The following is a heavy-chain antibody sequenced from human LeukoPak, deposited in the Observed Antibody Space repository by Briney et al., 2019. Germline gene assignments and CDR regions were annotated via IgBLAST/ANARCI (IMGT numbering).Heavy chain of an antibody. V-gene: IGHV4-39*01. CDR1: AGSVTSTSYY. CDR3: ARQRADYFYHYLDV. Sequence: PDTRSLTCTMSAGSVTSTSYYWYSVRQPPGKGLEWIGNVYYGGNTFYNSSLESRVTISVDMSKNQFSLKLTSLTAADTAVYYCARQRADYFYHYLDVWGKGTSVTVSS. CDR2: VYYGGNT. J-gene: IGHJ6*03.